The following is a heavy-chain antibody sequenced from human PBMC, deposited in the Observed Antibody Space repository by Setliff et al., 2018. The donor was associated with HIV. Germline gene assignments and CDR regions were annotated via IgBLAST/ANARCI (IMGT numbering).Heavy chain of an antibody. J-gene: IGHJ3*01. CDR1: GDSIGYYY. V-gene: IGHV4-4*07. D-gene: IGHD2-15*01. Sequence: SETLSLTCTVSGDSIGYYYWSWIRQPAGRGLEWMGRIHTSGSTNYNPSLTSRVTLSVDTSKNQFLLKLTSLSAADTAVYYCARDRIEVVVDGPHDVFDVWGRGTTVTVSS. CDR2: IHTSGST. CDR3: ARDRIEVVVDGPHDVFDV.